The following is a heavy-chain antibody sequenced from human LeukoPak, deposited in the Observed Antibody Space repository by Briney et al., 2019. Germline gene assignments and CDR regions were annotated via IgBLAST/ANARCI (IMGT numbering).Heavy chain of an antibody. CDR3: ARQTSGSQLGDDAFDI. CDR1: GGTFSSYA. CDR2: IIPIFGTA. D-gene: IGHD1-26*01. V-gene: IGHV1-69*13. J-gene: IGHJ3*02. Sequence: SVKVSCKASGGTFSSYAISWVRQAPGQGLEWMGGIIPIFGTANYAQKFQGRVTITADESTSTAYMELSSLRSEDTAVYYCARQTSGSQLGDDAFDIWGQGTMVTVSS.